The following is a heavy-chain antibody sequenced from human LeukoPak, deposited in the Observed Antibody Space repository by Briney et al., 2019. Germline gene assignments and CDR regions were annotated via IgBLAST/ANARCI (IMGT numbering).Heavy chain of an antibody. CDR2: IYYSGST. CDR3: ASTGYSSGWYNLYYYYGMDV. V-gene: IGHV4-39*01. D-gene: IGHD6-19*01. J-gene: IGHJ6*02. Sequence: PSETLPLTCTVSGGSISSSSYYWGWIRQPPGKGLEWIGSIYYSGSTYYNPSLKSRVIISVDTSKNQFSLKLSSVTAADTAVYYCASTGYSSGWYNLYYYYGMDVWGQGTTVTASS. CDR1: GGSISSSSYY.